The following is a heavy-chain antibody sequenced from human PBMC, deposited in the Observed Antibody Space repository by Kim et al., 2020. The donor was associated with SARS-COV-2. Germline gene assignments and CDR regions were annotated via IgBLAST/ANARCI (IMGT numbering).Heavy chain of an antibody. CDR3: AKDSGGGYYYYYGMDV. J-gene: IGHJ6*02. V-gene: IGHV3-23*03. D-gene: IGHD3-10*01. Sequence: DSGKGRFTISRDDSKNTLYLQMNSLRAEDTAVYYCAKDSGGGYYYYYGMDVWGQGTTVTVSS.